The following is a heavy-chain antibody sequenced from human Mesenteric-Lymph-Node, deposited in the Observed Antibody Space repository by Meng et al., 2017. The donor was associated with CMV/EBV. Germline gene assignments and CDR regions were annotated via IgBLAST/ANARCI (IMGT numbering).Heavy chain of an antibody. D-gene: IGHD2-2*01. Sequence: GESLKISCAASGFTFSNYAMTWVRQAPGKGLEWVSAISDSGGNTFYADSVKGRFTISRDNSKNTLYLQMNSLRAEDTAVYYCAKGYCSSTSCYLLYYFDYWGQGTLVTVSS. V-gene: IGHV3-23*01. CDR1: GFTFSNYA. CDR2: ISDSGGNT. CDR3: AKGYCSSTSCYLLYYFDY. J-gene: IGHJ4*02.